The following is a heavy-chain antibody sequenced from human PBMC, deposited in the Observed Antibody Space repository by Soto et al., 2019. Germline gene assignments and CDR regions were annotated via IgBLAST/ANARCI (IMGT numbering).Heavy chain of an antibody. CDR2: IHHSGAT. CDR1: GGSMSSPNW. Sequence: QVRLQESGPGLVKPSGTLSLTCLVSGGSMSSPNWLTWVRQAPVKGLEWIAEIHHSGATNYSPSLKSRAVISIDKSNNQFSLQLTSVTAADTAVYYCATGSPYYYGSGGMWDSWGRGALVTVSS. J-gene: IGHJ4*02. CDR3: ATGSPYYYGSGGMWDS. V-gene: IGHV4-4*02. D-gene: IGHD3-10*01.